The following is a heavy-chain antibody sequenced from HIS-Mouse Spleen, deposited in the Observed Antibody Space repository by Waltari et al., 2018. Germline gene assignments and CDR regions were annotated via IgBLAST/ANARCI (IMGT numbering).Heavy chain of an antibody. V-gene: IGHV4-59*09. CDR2: ST. CDR3: ARGIWTGGNDY. J-gene: IGHJ4*02. Sequence: STNYNPSLKSRVTISVDTSKNQFSLKLSSVTAADTAVYYCARGIWTGGNDYWGQGTLVTVSS. D-gene: IGHD3-9*01.